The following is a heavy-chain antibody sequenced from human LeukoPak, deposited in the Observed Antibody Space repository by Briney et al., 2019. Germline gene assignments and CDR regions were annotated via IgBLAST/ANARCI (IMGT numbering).Heavy chain of an antibody. Sequence: KPTLSLSLTSSDTGGSISSGSHCWRWIRQPDWKGLGWIGSIYTSGSTNYNPSLKNRVTISVDTSKNQFSLKLSSVTDADTAVYYCARGDTAMVIDYWGQGTLVTVSS. J-gene: IGHJ4*02. CDR2: IYTSGST. D-gene: IGHD5-18*01. CDR1: GGSISSGSHC. V-gene: IGHV4-61*02. CDR3: ARGDTAMVIDY.